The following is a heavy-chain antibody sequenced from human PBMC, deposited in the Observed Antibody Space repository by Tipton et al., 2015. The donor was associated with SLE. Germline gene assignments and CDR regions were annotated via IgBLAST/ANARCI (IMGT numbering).Heavy chain of an antibody. V-gene: IGHV3-49*04. D-gene: IGHD6-13*01. J-gene: IGHJ4*02. CDR3: ARDPGVPAALGDY. Sequence: VQLVQSGGGLVQPGRSLRLSCTASGFTFGDYAMNWVRQAPGKGLEWVSFIRSKAYGGTTEYAASVKGRFTFSRDDSNSVAYLQMNSLKSEDTGVYYCARDPGVPAALGDYWGQGVLVTVSS. CDR2: IRSKAYGGTT. CDR1: GFTFGDYA.